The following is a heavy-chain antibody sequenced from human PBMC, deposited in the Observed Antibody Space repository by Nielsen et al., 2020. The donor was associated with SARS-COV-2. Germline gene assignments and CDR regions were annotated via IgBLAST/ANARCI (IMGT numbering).Heavy chain of an antibody. CDR2: IYYSGST. V-gene: IGHV4-39*01. D-gene: IGHD6-19*01. CDR1: GGSISSYY. J-gene: IGHJ3*02. Sequence: SETLSLTCTVSGGSISSYYWGWIRQPPGKGLEWIGSIYYSGSTYYNPSLKSRVTISVDTSKNQFSLKLSSVTAADTAVYYCERHISPWLSSDAFDIWGQGTMVTVSS. CDR3: ERHISPWLSSDAFDI.